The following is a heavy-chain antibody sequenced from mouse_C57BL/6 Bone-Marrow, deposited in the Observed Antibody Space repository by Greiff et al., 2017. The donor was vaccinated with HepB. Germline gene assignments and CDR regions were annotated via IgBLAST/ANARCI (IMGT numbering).Heavy chain of an antibody. D-gene: IGHD1-1*01. CDR2: IDPENGDT. CDR3: TTDYYGSSYFYWYFDV. V-gene: IGHV14-4*01. J-gene: IGHJ1*03. CDR1: GFNIKDDY. Sequence: EVQLQQSGAELVRPGASVKLSCTASGFNIKDDYMHWVKQRPEQGLEWIGWIDPENGDTEYASKFQGKATITADTSSNTAYLQLSSLTSEDTAVYYCTTDYYGSSYFYWYFDVGGTGTTVTVSS.